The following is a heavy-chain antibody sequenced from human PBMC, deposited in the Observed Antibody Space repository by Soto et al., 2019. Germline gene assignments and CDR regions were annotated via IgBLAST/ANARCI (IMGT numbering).Heavy chain of an antibody. CDR3: ARRGIWFGELFHFDY. CDR2: ISGSGGST. D-gene: IGHD3-10*01. CDR1: GFTFSSYA. Sequence: HPGGSLRLSCAASGFTFSSYAMSWVRQAPGKGLEWVSGISGSGGSTYYADPVKGRFTISRDNSKNTLYLQVNSLRAEDTAVYYCARRGIWFGELFHFDYWGQGTLVTVSS. V-gene: IGHV3-23*01. J-gene: IGHJ4*02.